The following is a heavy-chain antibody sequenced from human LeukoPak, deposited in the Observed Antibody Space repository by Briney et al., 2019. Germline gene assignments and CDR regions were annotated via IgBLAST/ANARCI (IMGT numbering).Heavy chain of an antibody. CDR3: ARATPGYSSSWYLNDAFDI. J-gene: IGHJ3*02. V-gene: IGHV4-38-2*02. CDR2: IYHSGST. Sequence: SETLSLTCTVSGYSISSGYYWGWIRQPPGKGLEWIGSIYHSGSTYYNPSLKSRVTISVDTSKNQFSLKLSSVTAADTAVYYCARATPGYSSSWYLNDAFDIWGQGTMVTVSS. D-gene: IGHD6-13*01. CDR1: GYSISSGYY.